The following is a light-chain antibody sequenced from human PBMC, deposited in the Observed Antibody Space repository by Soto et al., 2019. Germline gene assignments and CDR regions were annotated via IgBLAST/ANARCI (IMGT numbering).Light chain of an antibody. V-gene: IGKV1-39*01. J-gene: IGKJ4*01. Sequence: DIQMTQSPSSLSASVGDRVTITCRASQSISSYLNCYQQKPGKAPKVLIYAASSLQSGVPSRFSGSGSGTDFTLTISSLQPEDFATYYCQQSYSTPLFGGGTKVEIK. CDR2: AAS. CDR1: QSISSY. CDR3: QQSYSTPL.